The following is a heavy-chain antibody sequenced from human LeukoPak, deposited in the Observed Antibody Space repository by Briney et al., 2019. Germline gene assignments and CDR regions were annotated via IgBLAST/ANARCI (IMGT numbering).Heavy chain of an antibody. CDR2: INHSGST. J-gene: IGHJ6*03. D-gene: IGHD5-18*01. CDR3: ARERGGYSYGLIYYYYYMDV. V-gene: IGHV4-34*01. Sequence: SETLSLTCAVYGGSFSGYYWSWIRQPPGKGLGWIGEINHSGSTNYNPSLKSRVTISVDTSKNQFSLKLSSVTAADTAVYYCARERGGYSYGLIYYYYYMDVWGKGTTVTVSS. CDR1: GGSFSGYY.